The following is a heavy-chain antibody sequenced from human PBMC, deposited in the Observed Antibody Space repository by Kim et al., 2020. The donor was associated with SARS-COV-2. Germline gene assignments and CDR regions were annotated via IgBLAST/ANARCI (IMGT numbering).Heavy chain of an antibody. Sequence: GGSLRLSCAASGFTFRIHGMRWVRQAPGKGLEWVASIKHDGRERFYVDSVKDRFTISRDDTQSSLSLQMTSLSPEDTAVYYCARGVAYYCAWIPVDY. V-gene: IGHV3-7*04. J-gene: IGHJ4*01. CDR3: ARGVAYYCAWIPVDY. CDR1: GFTFRIHG. D-gene: IGHD2-8*02. CDR2: IKHDGRER.